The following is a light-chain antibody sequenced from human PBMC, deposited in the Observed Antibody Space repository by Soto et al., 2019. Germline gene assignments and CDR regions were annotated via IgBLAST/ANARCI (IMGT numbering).Light chain of an antibody. CDR3: PRYGSSPLT. Sequence: EIVLTQSPGTLSLSPGERATLSCRASQSVSSSFLAWYQQKPGQAPRLLIYGASSRATGIPDRFSGSGSGTDFTLTISRLEPEDVEVYYCPRYGSSPLTVGGGTKVEIK. CDR2: GAS. J-gene: IGKJ4*01. V-gene: IGKV3-20*01. CDR1: QSVSSSF.